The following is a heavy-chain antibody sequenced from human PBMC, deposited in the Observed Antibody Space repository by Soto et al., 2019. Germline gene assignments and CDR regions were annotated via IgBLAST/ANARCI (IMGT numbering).Heavy chain of an antibody. CDR2: TYYRSNWNN. CDR3: ARVSHLGRGFNS. V-gene: IGHV6-1*01. CDR1: GDSVSSDIAA. D-gene: IGHD3-10*01. J-gene: IGHJ4*02. Sequence: PSQTLSLTCAISGDSVSSDIAAWNWIRQSPSRGLEWLGRTYYRSNWNNDYAVSVRSRITLNPDTSNNQVSLQLNSVTPEDTAVYYCARVSHLGRGFNSWGQGTLVTVSS.